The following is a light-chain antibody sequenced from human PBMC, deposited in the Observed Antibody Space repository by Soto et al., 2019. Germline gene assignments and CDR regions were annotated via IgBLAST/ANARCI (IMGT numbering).Light chain of an antibody. CDR1: QSVSSN. Sequence: EIVMTQSPDTLSVSPGERATLSCRASQSVSSNLAWYQQKPGQSPRLLIYGASTRATGVPATFSGSGSGTEFTLTISSLQSEDFAVYYCQQYDNWAPITFGQGTRLEI. CDR3: QQYDNWAPIT. J-gene: IGKJ5*01. V-gene: IGKV3-15*01. CDR2: GAS.